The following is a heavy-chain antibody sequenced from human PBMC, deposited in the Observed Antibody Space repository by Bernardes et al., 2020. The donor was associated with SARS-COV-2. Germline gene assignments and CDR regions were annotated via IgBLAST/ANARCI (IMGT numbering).Heavy chain of an antibody. CDR1: GFTFSSSW. CDR2: IRQDGSKQ. J-gene: IGHJ4*02. V-gene: IGHV3-7*01. CDR3: ARDSGNFYIDY. D-gene: IGHD1-26*01. Sequence: GSLRLSCAASGFTFSSSWMSWVRQAPGRGLEWVANIRQDGSKQFYVASVKGRLTISRDNAKNSLYLQMNNLRAEDTAVYYCARDSGNFYIDYWGQGTLVTVSS.